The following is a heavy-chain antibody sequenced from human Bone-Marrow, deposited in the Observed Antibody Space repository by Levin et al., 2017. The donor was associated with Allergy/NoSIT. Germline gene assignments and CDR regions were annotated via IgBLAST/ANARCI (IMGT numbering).Heavy chain of an antibody. V-gene: IGHV3-23*01. J-gene: IGHJ4*02. CDR3: AREPTAKGYFDY. Sequence: AGESLKISCAASGFTFSTYAMSWVRQAPGKGLEWVSAISGSGGRTYYADSVKGRFTISRDNSKNTLYLQMNSLRAEDTAVYHCAREPTAKGYFDYWGQGTLVTVSS. D-gene: IGHD4-17*01. CDR1: GFTFSTYA. CDR2: ISGSGGRT.